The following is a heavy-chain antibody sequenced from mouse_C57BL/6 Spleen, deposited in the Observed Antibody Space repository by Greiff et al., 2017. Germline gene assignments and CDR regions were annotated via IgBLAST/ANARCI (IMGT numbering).Heavy chain of an antibody. CDR2: IHPNSGST. CDR3: ARGDKGYYGFDY. V-gene: IGHV1-64*01. D-gene: IGHD1-1*01. CDR1: GYTFTSYW. Sequence: QVQLQQPGAELVKPGASVKLSCKASGYTFTSYWMHWVKQRPGQGLEWIGMIHPNSGSTNYNEKFKSKATLTVDKSSSTAYMQLSSLTSEDSAVXYCARGDKGYYGFDYWGQGTTLTVSS. J-gene: IGHJ2*01.